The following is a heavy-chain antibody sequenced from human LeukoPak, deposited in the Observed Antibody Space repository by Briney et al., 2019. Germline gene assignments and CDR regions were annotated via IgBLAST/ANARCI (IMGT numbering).Heavy chain of an antibody. CDR3: ARDGGGYCGGD. CDR2: INSDGSST. D-gene: IGHD2-21*01. J-gene: IGHJ4*02. Sequence: GGSLRLSCAASGFTFSSYWMFWVRQAPGKGLVWVSRINSDGSSTIYADSVKGRFTISRDNSKNTLYLQMNSLRAEDTAVYYCARDGGGYCGGDWGQGTLVTVSS. CDR1: GFTFSSYW. V-gene: IGHV3-74*01.